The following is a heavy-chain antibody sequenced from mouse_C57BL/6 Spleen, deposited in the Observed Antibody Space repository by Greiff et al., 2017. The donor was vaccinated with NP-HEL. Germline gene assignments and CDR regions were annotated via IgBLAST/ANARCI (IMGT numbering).Heavy chain of an antibody. CDR3: ARVHDYDANYAMDY. CDR1: GYTFTSYW. D-gene: IGHD2-4*01. V-gene: IGHV1-55*01. Sequence: VQLQQPGAELVKPGASVKMSCKASGYTFTSYWITWVKQRPGQGLEWIGDIYPGSGSTNYNEKFKSKATLTVDTSSSTAYMQLSSLTSEDSAVYYCARVHDYDANYAMDYWGQGTSVTVSS. CDR2: IYPGSGST. J-gene: IGHJ4*01.